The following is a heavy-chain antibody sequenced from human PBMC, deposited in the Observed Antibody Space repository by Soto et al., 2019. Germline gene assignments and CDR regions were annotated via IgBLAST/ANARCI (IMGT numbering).Heavy chain of an antibody. J-gene: IGHJ4*02. D-gene: IGHD6-19*01. CDR2: ISGTSSMI. Sequence: AQLVESGGGLVQPGGSLRLSCAASGFTFSTYSMSWVRQAPGKGLEWVSYISGTSSMIYYAASVKGRFTISRDNAKNSVYLQMNSLRAEDTAVYYCVRDAGSYGVWGQGTLVTVSS. CDR3: VRDAGSYGV. V-gene: IGHV3-48*01. CDR1: GFTFSTYS.